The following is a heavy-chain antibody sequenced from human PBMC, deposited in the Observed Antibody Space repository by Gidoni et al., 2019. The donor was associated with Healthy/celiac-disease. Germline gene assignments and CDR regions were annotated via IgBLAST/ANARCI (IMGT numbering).Heavy chain of an antibody. CDR1: GFTFSSSA. Sequence: EVQLVESGGGLVQPGGSLRLFCAASGFTFSSSAMGWVRQAPGKGLEWVSAISGSGGSTYYADSVKGRFTISRDNSKNTLYLQMNSLRAEDTAVYYCAKDPAITIFGVDYGMDVWGQGTTVTVSS. D-gene: IGHD3-3*01. CDR3: AKDPAITIFGVDYGMDV. V-gene: IGHV3-23*04. J-gene: IGHJ6*02. CDR2: ISGSGGST.